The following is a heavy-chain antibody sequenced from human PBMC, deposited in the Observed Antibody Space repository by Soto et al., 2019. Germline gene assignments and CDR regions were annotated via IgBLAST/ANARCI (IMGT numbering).Heavy chain of an antibody. CDR3: TTQEIVGATGY. CDR1: GFTFSGSA. D-gene: IGHD1-26*01. V-gene: IGHV3-73*01. CDR2: IRSKANSYAT. J-gene: IGHJ4*02. Sequence: PGVSLRLSFAASGFTFSGSAMHWVRQASGKGLEWVGRIRSKANSYATTYAASVKGRFTISRDDSKNTAYLQMNSLKTEDTAVYYCTTQEIVGATGYWGQGTLVTVSS.